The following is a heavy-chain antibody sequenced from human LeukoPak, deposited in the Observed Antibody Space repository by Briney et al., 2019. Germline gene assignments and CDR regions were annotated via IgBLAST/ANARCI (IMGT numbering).Heavy chain of an antibody. Sequence: GASVKVSCKVSGYTLTELSMRWVRQAPGQGLEWMGGIIPIFGTANYAQKFQGRVTITTDESTSTAYMELSSLRSEDTAVYYCARGMGVVVVPAAISRGGYFDYWGQGTLVTVSS. CDR2: IIPIFGTA. D-gene: IGHD2-2*02. J-gene: IGHJ4*02. CDR3: ARGMGVVVVPAAISRGGYFDY. V-gene: IGHV1-69*05. CDR1: GYTLTELS.